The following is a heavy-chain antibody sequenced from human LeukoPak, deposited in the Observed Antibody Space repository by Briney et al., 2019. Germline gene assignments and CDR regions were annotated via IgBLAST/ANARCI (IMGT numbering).Heavy chain of an antibody. CDR2: IIPIFGTA. J-gene: IGHJ4*02. Sequence: SVKVSCKASGGTFSSYAISWVRQAPGQGLEWMGGIIPIFGTANYAQKFQGRATITADESTSTAYMELSSLRSEDTAVYYCASWETASAYFDYWGQGTLVTVSS. V-gene: IGHV1-69*13. CDR3: ASWETASAYFDY. D-gene: IGHD1-26*01. CDR1: GGTFSSYA.